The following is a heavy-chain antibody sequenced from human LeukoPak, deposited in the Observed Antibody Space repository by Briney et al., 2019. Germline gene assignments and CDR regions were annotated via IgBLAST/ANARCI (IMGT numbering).Heavy chain of an antibody. D-gene: IGHD5-18*01. V-gene: IGHV4-59*08. CDR3: ERHGGYSYGYSLDKSPFYYYYGMNV. J-gene: IGHJ6*01. CDR1: GGSFSSYY. CDR2: IYYSGST. Sequence: PSETLTLSCAASGGSFSSYYWSWVRQPPGKGLEWIGSIYYSGSTNYNPSLKSRVTVSVDTSKNQFSLRLSSVTAADTAVYCCERHGGYSYGYSLDKSPFYYYYGMNVWGRGTTVTVSS.